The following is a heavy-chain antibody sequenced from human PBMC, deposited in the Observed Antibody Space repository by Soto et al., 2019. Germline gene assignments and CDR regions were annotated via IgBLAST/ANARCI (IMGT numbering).Heavy chain of an antibody. CDR1: GFAFNTYW. V-gene: IGHV3-74*01. J-gene: IGHJ6*02. D-gene: IGHD5-18*01. CDR3: ARDTAMVGDYYGMDV. CDR2: INGDGSST. Sequence: GGSLRLSCAASGFAFNTYWMHWVRQAPGKGLVWVSRINGDGSSTNYADSVKGRFTISRDNAKDTLYLQMNSLRGEDTAVYYCARDTAMVGDYYGMDVWGQGTTVTVSS.